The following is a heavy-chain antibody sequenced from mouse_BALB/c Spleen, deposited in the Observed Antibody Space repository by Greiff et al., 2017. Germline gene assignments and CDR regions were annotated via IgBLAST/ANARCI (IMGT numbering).Heavy chain of an antibody. CDR1: GFTFNTYA. V-gene: IGHV10-1*02. CDR3: VRDGNYAMDY. J-gene: IGHJ4*01. CDR2: IRSKSNNYAT. Sequence: EVKLVESGGGLVQPKGSLKLSCAASGFTFNTYAMNWVRQAPGKGLEWVARIRSKSNNYATYYADSVKDRFTISRDDSQSMLYLQMNNLKTEDTAMYYCVRDGNYAMDYWGQGTSVTVSS. D-gene: IGHD1-1*02.